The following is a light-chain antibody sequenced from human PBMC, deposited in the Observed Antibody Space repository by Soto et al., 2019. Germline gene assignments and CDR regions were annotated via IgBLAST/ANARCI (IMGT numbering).Light chain of an antibody. Sequence: DIQMTQSPSFLSASVGVRVTIACRASQGIGNYLAWYQQKSGKVPKLLLYAAFTLQSGVQSRFSGSRSGTDFTLTISSLQPEDVATYYCQKHNNAPWTFGQGTKVEIQ. CDR2: AAF. CDR3: QKHNNAPWT. V-gene: IGKV1-27*01. CDR1: QGIGNY. J-gene: IGKJ1*01.